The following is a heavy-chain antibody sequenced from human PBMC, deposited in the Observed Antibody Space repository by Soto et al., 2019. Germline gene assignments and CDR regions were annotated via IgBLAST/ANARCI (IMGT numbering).Heavy chain of an antibody. CDR1: GGTFSSYV. CDR3: ARGGVVVDLRVKYDYGLDA. J-gene: IGHJ6*02. Sequence: QVQLVQSGAEVMKPGSSVKVSCKASGGTFSSYVINWARQAPGEGLEWMGGIIPIFGTTNYAQKFQGRATITADESTRTAYMDLSGLRSEDTAVYYCARGGVVVDLRVKYDYGLDAWGQGTTVTVSS. V-gene: IGHV1-69*12. D-gene: IGHD2-15*01. CDR2: IIPIFGTT.